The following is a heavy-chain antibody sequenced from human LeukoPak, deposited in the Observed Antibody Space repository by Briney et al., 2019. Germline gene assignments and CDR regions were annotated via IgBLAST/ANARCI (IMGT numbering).Heavy chain of an antibody. J-gene: IGHJ5*02. D-gene: IGHD3-22*01. V-gene: IGHV4-59*01. CDR3: ARGLYYDSSGSPIWFDP. CDR2: IYYSGST. CDR1: GGSISSYY. Sequence: SETLSLTCTVSGGSISSYYWSWIRQPPGKGLEWIGYIYYSGSTNYNPSLKSRVTISVDTSKNQFSLKLSSVTAADTAVYYCARGLYYDSSGSPIWFDPWGQGTLVTVSS.